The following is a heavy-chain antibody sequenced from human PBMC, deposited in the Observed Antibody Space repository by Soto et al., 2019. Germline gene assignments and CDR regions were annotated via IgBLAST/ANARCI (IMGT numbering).Heavy chain of an antibody. D-gene: IGHD3-10*01. J-gene: IGHJ6*04. CDR2: INHSGST. CDR1: GTSISSTNYY. CDR3: ASLQYYGSGSYYYYYGMDV. V-gene: IGHV4-39*07. Sequence: SETLSLTCTVSGTSISSTNYYWSWIRQPPGKGLEWIGEINHSGSTNYNPSLKSRVTISVDTSKNQFSLKLSSVTAADTAVYYCASLQYYGSGSYYYYYGMDVWGKGTTVT.